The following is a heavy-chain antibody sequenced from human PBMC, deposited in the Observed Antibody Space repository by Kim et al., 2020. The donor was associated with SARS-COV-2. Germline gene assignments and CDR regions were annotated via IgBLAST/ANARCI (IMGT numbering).Heavy chain of an antibody. V-gene: IGHV1-69*02. Sequence: AQKCQGRVTITADKSTSTAYMELSSLRSEDTAVYYCARACSGGSCYYFDYWGQGTLVTVSS. CDR3: ARACSGGSCYYFDY. D-gene: IGHD2-15*01. J-gene: IGHJ4*02.